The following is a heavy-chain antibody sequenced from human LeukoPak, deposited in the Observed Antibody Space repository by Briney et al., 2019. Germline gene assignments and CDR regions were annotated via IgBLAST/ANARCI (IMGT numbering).Heavy chain of an antibody. D-gene: IGHD3-10*01. Sequence: GGSLRLSCAASGFTFNNYAMNWVRQTPGGRLEWVSFIGISSGPLLYADSVKGRFTISRDNAKASAYLQMNRLRAEDTAVYYCARAKGYTSSYSFDYWGQGTLVTVSS. V-gene: IGHV3-48*04. CDR3: ARAKGYTSSYSFDY. CDR1: GFTFNNYA. CDR2: IGISSGPL. J-gene: IGHJ4*02.